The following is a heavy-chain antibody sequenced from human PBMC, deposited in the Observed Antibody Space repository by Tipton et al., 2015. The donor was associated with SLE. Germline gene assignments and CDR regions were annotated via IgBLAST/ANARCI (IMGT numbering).Heavy chain of an antibody. Sequence: TLSLTCTVSGDSISYSSYYWGWLRQPPLRGLEWIGSIYYTGGSYYSPSLKSRLMISMDTSTNQFSLRLSSVIAADTAMYYCARLPLEWSFFPIWGQGTMVTVS. CDR1: GDSISYSSYY. CDR3: ARLPLEWSFFPI. D-gene: IGHD3-3*01. V-gene: IGHV4-39*07. CDR2: IYYTGGS. J-gene: IGHJ3*02.